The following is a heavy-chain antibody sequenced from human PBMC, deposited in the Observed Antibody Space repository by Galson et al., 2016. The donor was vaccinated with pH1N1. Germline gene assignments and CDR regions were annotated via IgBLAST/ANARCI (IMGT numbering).Heavy chain of an antibody. Sequence: SLRLSCAASGFIFSDAWMNWVRQAPGKGLEWVGRIKSKNVGGTIHYATPVKGRFTISRDNAKNSVVLQMNSLRGEDTAMYYCGGSRGHCRSNSCQGDDYWGQGTPVTVSS. CDR1: GFIFSDAW. J-gene: IGHJ4*02. CDR2: IKSKNVGGTI. D-gene: IGHD2-2*01. CDR3: GGSRGHCRSNSCQGDDY. V-gene: IGHV3-15*01.